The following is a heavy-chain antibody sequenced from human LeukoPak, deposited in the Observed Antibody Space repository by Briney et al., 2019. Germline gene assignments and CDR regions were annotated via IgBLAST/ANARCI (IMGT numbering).Heavy chain of an antibody. Sequence: SETLSLTCAVYGGSFSGYYWSWIRQPPGKGLEWIGEINHSGSTNYNPSLKSRVTISVDTSKNQFSLKLSSVTAADTAVYYGARPRRWGEGTLVTVSS. CDR3: ARPRR. CDR2: INHSGST. V-gene: IGHV4-34*01. J-gene: IGHJ1*01. CDR1: GGSFSGYY.